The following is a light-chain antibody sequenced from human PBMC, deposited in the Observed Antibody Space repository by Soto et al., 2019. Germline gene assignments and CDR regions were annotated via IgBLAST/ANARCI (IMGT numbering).Light chain of an antibody. V-gene: IGKV3-15*01. CDR3: QQYSTWPPRYT. J-gene: IGKJ2*01. Sequence: EIVMTQSPATLSVSAGGRATLSCRASQSVSSYLAWYQQRPGQPPRLLIYRASTRATGVPARFSGSGSGTEFSLTISSLQSEDFALYYCQQYSTWPPRYTFGQGTKLEI. CDR2: RAS. CDR1: QSVSSY.